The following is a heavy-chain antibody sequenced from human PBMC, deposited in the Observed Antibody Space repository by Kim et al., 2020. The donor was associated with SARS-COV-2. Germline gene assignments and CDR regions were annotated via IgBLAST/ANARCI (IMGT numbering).Heavy chain of an antibody. D-gene: IGHD3-9*01. CDR2: IYHSGST. CDR3: ARVDILTGYLVDY. V-gene: IGHV4-4*02. Sequence: SETLSLTCAVSGGSISSSNWWSWVRQPPGKGLEWIGEIYHSGSTNYNPSLKSRVTISVDKSKNQFSLKLSSVTAADTAVYYCARVDILTGYLVDYWGQGTLVTVSS. CDR1: GGSISSSNW. J-gene: IGHJ4*02.